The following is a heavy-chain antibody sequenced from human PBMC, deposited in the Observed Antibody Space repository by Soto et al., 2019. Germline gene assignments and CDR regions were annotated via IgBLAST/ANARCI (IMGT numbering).Heavy chain of an antibody. V-gene: IGHV1-8*01. Sequence: ASVKVSCKASGYTFTSYDINWVRQATGQGLEWMGWMNPNSGNTGYAQKFQGRFTMTRNTSISTAYMELSSLRSEDTAVYYCARVRRYYGSGSSSYWGQGTLVTVSS. CDR1: GYTFTSYD. CDR2: MNPNSGNT. CDR3: ARVRRYYGSGSSSY. J-gene: IGHJ4*02. D-gene: IGHD3-10*01.